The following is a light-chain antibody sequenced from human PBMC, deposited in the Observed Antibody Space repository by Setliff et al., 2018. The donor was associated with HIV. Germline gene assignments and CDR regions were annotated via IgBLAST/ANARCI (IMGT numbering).Light chain of an antibody. Sequence: QSALAQPASVSGSPGQSIIISCTGNGRDVGSYNLVSWYQQYPGKVPKLIMYEVSKRPSGVSNRFSGSKSGNTASLTLSGLQTEDEADYYCSSYAGSRTFDVFGTGTKVTVL. V-gene: IGLV2-23*02. J-gene: IGLJ1*01. CDR1: GRDVGSYNL. CDR2: EVS. CDR3: SSYAGSRTFDV.